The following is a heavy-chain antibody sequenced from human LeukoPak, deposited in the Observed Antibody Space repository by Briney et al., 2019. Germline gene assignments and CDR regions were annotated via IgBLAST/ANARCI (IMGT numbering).Heavy chain of an antibody. Sequence: PGGSLRLSCVASGFTFSNYWMAWVRQAPGKGLEWVASIQQNGNGKYYVDSVKGRFTISKDNAKNLLYLQMNSLRAEDTAVYYCAREDHSKYEYWGQGTPVTVSS. CDR2: IQQNGNGK. CDR3: AREDHSKYEY. D-gene: IGHD4-11*01. V-gene: IGHV3-7*01. J-gene: IGHJ4*02. CDR1: GFTFSNYW.